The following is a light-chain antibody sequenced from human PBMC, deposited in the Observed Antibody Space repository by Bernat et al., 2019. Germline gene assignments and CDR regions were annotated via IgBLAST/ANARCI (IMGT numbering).Light chain of an antibody. CDR1: RSDLGAGYD. V-gene: IGLV1-40*01. CDR3: QSYANGLNSRV. CDR2: GNN. Sequence: QSVLTQPPSVSGAPGQRVTISCTGSRSDLGAGYDVDWYQQLPGTAPKVLIYGNNNRPSGVPDRFSGSTSGTSASLAITELQADDEADYYCQSYANGLNSRVFGGGTKLTVL. J-gene: IGLJ3*02.